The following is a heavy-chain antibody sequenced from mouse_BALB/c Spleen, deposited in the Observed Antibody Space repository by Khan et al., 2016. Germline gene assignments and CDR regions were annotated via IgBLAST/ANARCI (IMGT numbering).Heavy chain of an antibody. J-gene: IGHJ4*01. V-gene: IGHV7-3*02. CDR2: IRNKAYGYTT. CDR1: GFTFTDYY. CDR3: ARGGGPAGYAMDY. Sequence: EVELVESGGGLVQPGGSLRLSCATSGFTFTDYYMSWVRQPPGKALEWLGFIRNKAYGYTTEFSATVKGRFTISRDNSQRILYLQMNSLRTEDSATYYCARGGGPAGYAMDYWGQGTSVTVSS.